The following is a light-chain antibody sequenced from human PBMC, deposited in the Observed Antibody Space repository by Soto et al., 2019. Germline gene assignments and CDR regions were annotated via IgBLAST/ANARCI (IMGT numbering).Light chain of an antibody. CDR3: QQYGSSPIT. J-gene: IGKJ5*01. CDR2: DAS. CDR1: QSVSSY. Sequence: EMVLTQSPATLGLAAGETATLSCRASQSVSSYLAWYQQKPGQAPRLLIYDASNRATGIPDRFSGSGSGTDFTLTISRLEPEDSAVYYCQQYGSSPITFGQGPRLEI. V-gene: IGKV3-20*01.